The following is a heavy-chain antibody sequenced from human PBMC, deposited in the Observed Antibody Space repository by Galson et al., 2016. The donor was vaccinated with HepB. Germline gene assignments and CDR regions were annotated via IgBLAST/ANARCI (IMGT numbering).Heavy chain of an antibody. CDR1: GFTFSTYA. D-gene: IGHD2-2*01. V-gene: IGHV3-23*01. Sequence: SLRLSCAASGFTFSTYAMNWVRQAPGKGLEWVSTISDSGGSTYYADSVKGRFTISRDNSKNTLYLQMNSLRAEDTAVYYCAKGPHPYQVFDNYFDYWGQGTLVTVSS. J-gene: IGHJ4*02. CDR2: ISDSGGST. CDR3: AKGPHPYQVFDNYFDY.